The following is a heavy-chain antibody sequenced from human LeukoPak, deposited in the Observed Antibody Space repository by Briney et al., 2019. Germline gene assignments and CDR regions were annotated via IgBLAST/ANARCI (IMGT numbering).Heavy chain of an antibody. CDR1: GFTFSSYG. CDR3: ARGDGIVGRTYLPFHY. D-gene: IGHD1-26*01. V-gene: IGHV4-4*02. J-gene: IGHJ4*02. Sequence: GSLRLSCAASGFTFSSYGMHWVRQPPGKGLEWIGKIYSGGTTFYNSSLKSRVTISIDTSKNQFSLKVTSVTAADTAVYYCARGDGIVGRTYLPFHYWGQGTPVTVSS. CDR2: IYSGGTT.